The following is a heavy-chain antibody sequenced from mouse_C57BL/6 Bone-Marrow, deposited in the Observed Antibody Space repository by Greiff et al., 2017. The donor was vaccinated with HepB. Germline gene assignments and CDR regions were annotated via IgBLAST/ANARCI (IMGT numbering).Heavy chain of an antibody. CDR3: AIYYKAWFAY. J-gene: IGHJ3*01. CDR2: IWSGGST. Sequence: QVQLQQSGPGLVQPSQSLSITCTVSGFSLTSYGVHWVRQSPGKGLEWLGVIWSGGSTDYNAAFISRLSISKDNPKSQVFFKMNSLQADDTAIYYCAIYYKAWFAYWGQGTLVTVSA. CDR1: GFSLTSYG. D-gene: IGHD2-1*01. V-gene: IGHV2-2*01.